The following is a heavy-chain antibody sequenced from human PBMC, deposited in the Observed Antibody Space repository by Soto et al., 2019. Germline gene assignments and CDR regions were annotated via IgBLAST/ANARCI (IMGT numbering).Heavy chain of an antibody. Sequence: QVQLVQSGPEVKKPGASVKVSCKASGYTFINYAITWVRQAPGQGLEWMGWINTYNGNTNYAENLQGRATMTTDTSTNTAYMEVRSLRSDDTAVYYCAMSPRGEMATDWGQGTLVTVSS. D-gene: IGHD5-12*01. CDR3: AMSPRGEMATD. V-gene: IGHV1-18*01. CDR1: GYTFINYA. CDR2: INTYNGNT. J-gene: IGHJ4*02.